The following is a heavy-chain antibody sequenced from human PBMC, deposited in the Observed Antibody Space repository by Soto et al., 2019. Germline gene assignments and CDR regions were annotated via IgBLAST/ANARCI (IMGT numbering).Heavy chain of an antibody. D-gene: IGHD5-18*01. CDR1: GGSFGGYY. CDR3: ARGSYGTGYYYYGMDV. V-gene: IGHV4-34*01. Sequence: PSETLSLTCAVYGGSFGGYYWSWIRQPPGKGLEWIGEINHSGSTNYNPSLKSRVTISVDTSKNQFSLKLSSVTAADTAVYYCARGSYGTGYYYYGMDVWGQGTTVTVSS. CDR2: INHSGST. J-gene: IGHJ6*02.